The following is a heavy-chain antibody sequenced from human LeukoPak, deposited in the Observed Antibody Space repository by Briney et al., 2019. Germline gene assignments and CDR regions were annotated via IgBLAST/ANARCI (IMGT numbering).Heavy chain of an antibody. D-gene: IGHD3-10*01. Sequence: ASVKVSCKASGYTFTDYFVHWVRQAPGQGLEWMGWINPNSGGAKFAQKFQGRVTVTRDTSISTAYMELSRLRSDDTAFYYCAIGLQYGSGSYGYDDWGQGTPVTVSS. J-gene: IGHJ4*02. CDR3: AIGLQYGSGSYGYDD. V-gene: IGHV1-2*02. CDR2: INPNSGGA. CDR1: GYTFTDYF.